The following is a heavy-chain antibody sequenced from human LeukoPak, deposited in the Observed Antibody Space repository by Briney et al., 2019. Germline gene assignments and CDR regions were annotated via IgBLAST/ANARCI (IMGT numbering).Heavy chain of an antibody. CDR2: ISGSGGST. D-gene: IGHD3-10*01. J-gene: IGHJ5*02. Sequence: GGSLRLSCAAAGFTFSSYAMSWVRQAPGKGLEWVSAISGSGGSTYYGDSVKGRFTIPRANAQTTLYLQMKSLRAEDTAVYCGAKGGGMWFGESTTWGQGTLVTVTS. CDR1: GFTFSSYA. V-gene: IGHV3-23*01. CDR3: AKGGGMWFGESTT.